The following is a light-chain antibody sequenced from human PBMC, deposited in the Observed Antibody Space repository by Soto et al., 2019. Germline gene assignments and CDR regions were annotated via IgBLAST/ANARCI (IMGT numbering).Light chain of an antibody. Sequence: QSVLTQPPSASGTPGQRVTISCSGSSSNIGSSSVNWYQQLPGTAPKLIIYNNNQWPSGVPDRFSGSKSGTSASLAISGLQSDDEDDYYCAAWDVSLNGLYVFGTGTKLTVL. CDR3: AAWDVSLNGLYV. J-gene: IGLJ1*01. V-gene: IGLV1-44*01. CDR2: NNN. CDR1: SSNIGSSS.